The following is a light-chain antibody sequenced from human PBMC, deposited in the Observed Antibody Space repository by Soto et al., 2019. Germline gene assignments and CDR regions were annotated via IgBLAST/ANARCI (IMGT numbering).Light chain of an antibody. Sequence: QSALTQPRAVSGSPGQAVTIACTGTSNDIGGYNYVSWYQQHPDKAPKLMIFDVSQRPSGVPDRFSGSKSGNTASLTISGLQAEDEADYYCCSYAGSYPFVVFGGGTKLTVL. CDR1: SNDIGGYNY. J-gene: IGLJ2*01. CDR3: CSYAGSYPFVV. V-gene: IGLV2-11*01. CDR2: DVS.